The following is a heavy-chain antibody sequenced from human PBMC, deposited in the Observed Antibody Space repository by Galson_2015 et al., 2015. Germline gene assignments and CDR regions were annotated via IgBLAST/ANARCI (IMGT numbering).Heavy chain of an antibody. CDR2: ISSSSSYI. V-gene: IGHV3-21*01. CDR3: ARDRNTYYYGSEMYAFEI. Sequence: SLRLSCAASGFTFSSYSMNWVRQAPGKGLEWASSISSSSSYIYYADSVKGRFTISRDNAKNSLYLQMNSLRAEDTAVYYCARDRNTYYYGSEMYAFEIWGQGTMVTVSS. D-gene: IGHD3-10*01. J-gene: IGHJ3*02. CDR1: GFTFSSYS.